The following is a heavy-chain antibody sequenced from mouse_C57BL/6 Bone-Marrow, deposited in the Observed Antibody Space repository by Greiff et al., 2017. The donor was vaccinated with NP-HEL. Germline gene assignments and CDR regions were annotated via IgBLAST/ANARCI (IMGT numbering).Heavy chain of an antibody. CDR3: AKSQNFSGYAD. Sequence: VLLQQSGPGLVQPSQSLSITCTVSGFSLTSYGVPWVRQSPGKGLEWLGVIWRGGSTDSNAAFMCSLSTTKDNSKSQVFFKMNSLQADDTAIYDGAKSQNFSGYADWGKGALVTVSA. V-gene: IGHV2-5*01. CDR2: IWRGGST. J-gene: IGHJ3*01. CDR1: GFSLTSYG.